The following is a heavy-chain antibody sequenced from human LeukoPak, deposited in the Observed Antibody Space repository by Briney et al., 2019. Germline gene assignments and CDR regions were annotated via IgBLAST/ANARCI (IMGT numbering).Heavy chain of an antibody. Sequence: SETLSLTCTVSGGSISSYYWSWIRQPAGKGLEWIGRIYTSGSTNYNPSLKSRVTMSVDTSKNQFSLKLSSVTAADTAVCYCTRDSVWGGRNGYYYYMDVWGKGTTVTVSS. J-gene: IGHJ6*03. V-gene: IGHV4-4*07. CDR2: IYTSGST. CDR1: GGSISSYY. CDR3: TRDSVWGGRNGYYYYMDV. D-gene: IGHD2-15*01.